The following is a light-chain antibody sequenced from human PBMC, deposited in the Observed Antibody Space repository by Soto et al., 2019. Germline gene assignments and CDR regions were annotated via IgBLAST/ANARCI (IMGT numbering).Light chain of an antibody. CDR2: GAS. Sequence: EIVMTQSPATLSVSPGEGATLSCRASQSVYNNLAWYQQKPGQAPRLLIYGASTRATDTPVRFRGSGSGTEFTLTISSLQSEDFAVYYCQQYNNWPPSIIFGQGTRLEIK. CDR1: QSVYNN. V-gene: IGKV3D-15*01. CDR3: QQYNNWPPSII. J-gene: IGKJ5*01.